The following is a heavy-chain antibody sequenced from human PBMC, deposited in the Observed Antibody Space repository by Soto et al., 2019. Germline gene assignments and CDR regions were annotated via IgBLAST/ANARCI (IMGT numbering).Heavy chain of an antibody. Sequence: GGARRLSCGGSGVTFSEYYMSWIRQAPGKGLEWVSSISSTGSTIYYADSVKGRFTISRDNAKNSLYLQMNSLRAEDTAVYYCARDHSPIDYWGQGTLVTVSS. J-gene: IGHJ4*02. CDR2: ISSTGSTI. CDR1: GVTFSEYY. D-gene: IGHD5-18*01. V-gene: IGHV3-11*01. CDR3: ARDHSPIDY.